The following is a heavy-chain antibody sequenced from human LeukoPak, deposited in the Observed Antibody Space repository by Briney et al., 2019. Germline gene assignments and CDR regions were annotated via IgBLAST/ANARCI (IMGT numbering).Heavy chain of an antibody. V-gene: IGHV3-15*01. CDR2: IKSKSHGGRT. J-gene: IGHJ4*02. D-gene: IGHD1-1*01. Sequence: GRSLRLSCGASGLTFSNAWMSWVRQAPGKGLEWVGRIKSKSHGGRTDYAAPVKGRFTISRDDSKNTLYLQMNSLKIEDTAVYHCSTSGQHWDVFDYWGQGTLVTVSS. CDR1: GLTFSNAW. CDR3: STSGQHWDVFDY.